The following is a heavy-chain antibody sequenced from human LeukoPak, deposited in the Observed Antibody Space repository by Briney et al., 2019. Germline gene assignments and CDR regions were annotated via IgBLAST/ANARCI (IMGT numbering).Heavy chain of an antibody. CDR1: GDSLSGGGFY. Sequence: PSETLSLTCTVSGDSLSGGGFYWTWLRQRPGKGLEWIGYIEYSGNTFSNPSLKSRVAISADTSESRFSLHLTSVTAADTAVYYCARQTKSIDYYSFFDSWGQGTLVTVSS. CDR3: ARQTKSIDYYSFFDS. D-gene: IGHD2-21*02. V-gene: IGHV4-31*03. J-gene: IGHJ4*02. CDR2: IEYSGNT.